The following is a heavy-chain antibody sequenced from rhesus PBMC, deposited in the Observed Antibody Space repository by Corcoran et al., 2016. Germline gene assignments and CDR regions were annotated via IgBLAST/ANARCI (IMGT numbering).Heavy chain of an antibody. CDR2: IYGLSGRN. D-gene: IGHD6S26*01. CDR1: VCSIVDSYY. J-gene: IGHJ4*01. CDR3: VRDDSSGWSALDC. Sequence: QVQLQESGPGLVMPSEHLSLTSAVSVCSIVDSYYWSCLRTPHGNATVGLGWVWYRQPPGERREWLGSIYGLSGRNYYNSSLKRRGSLSKDTSKNQFSQKLRSVTAADTAVYYCVRDDSSGWSALDCWGQGVLVTVSS. V-gene: IGHV4S7*01.